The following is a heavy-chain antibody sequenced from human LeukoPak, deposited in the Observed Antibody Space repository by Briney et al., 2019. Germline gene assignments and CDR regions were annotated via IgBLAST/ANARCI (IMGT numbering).Heavy chain of an antibody. CDR2: MNPNSDNT. CDR1: GYTFTSYD. Sequence: ASVTVSCKASGYTFTSYDINWVRQAPGQGLEWMGWMNPNSDNTDYAQKFQGRVTMTRNTSTSTAYMELSSLRSEDTAVYYCARGLGFGDMDVWGKGTTVTVSS. J-gene: IGHJ6*03. V-gene: IGHV1-8*01. D-gene: IGHD3-10*01. CDR3: ARGLGFGDMDV.